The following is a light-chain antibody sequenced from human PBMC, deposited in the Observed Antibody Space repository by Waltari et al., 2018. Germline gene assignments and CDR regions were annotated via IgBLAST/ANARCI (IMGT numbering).Light chain of an antibody. V-gene: IGLV3-1*01. CDR3: QAWDSSTSVV. CDR2: QDS. CDR1: KLGDKY. J-gene: IGLJ2*01. Sequence: SYELTQPPSVSVSPGPTARITCSGAKLGDKYACWYQQKPGQSTVLVIYQDSKRPSGIPERFSGSNSENTATLTISGTQAMDEADYYCQAWDSSTSVVFGGGTKLTVL.